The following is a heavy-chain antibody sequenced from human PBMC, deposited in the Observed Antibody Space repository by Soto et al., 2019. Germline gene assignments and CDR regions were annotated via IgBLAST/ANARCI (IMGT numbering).Heavy chain of an antibody. Sequence: QVQLQESGPGLVKSSQTQTLTCTVSGGSITSGGYCWTWVRQHPVKGLEWMGHIYYSGSTSNNPSLKGRITISIDTSKNQFSLELTSVTAADTAVYYCARDGDYFGSGSPPLLSRWGQGTLVTVSS. CDR3: ARDGDYFGSGSPPLLSR. V-gene: IGHV4-31*03. CDR2: IYYSGST. D-gene: IGHD3-10*01. J-gene: IGHJ4*02. CDR1: GGSITSGGYC.